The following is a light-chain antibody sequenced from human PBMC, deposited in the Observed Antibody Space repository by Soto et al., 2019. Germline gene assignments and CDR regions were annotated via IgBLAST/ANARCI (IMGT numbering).Light chain of an antibody. V-gene: IGLV2-8*01. CDR3: GSYAGGNIV. CDR1: SSDVGGYNY. J-gene: IGLJ1*01. Sequence: QSALTQPPSASGSPGQSVTISCTGTSSDVGGYNYVSWYQQHPGKAPKLMIYEVTKRPSGVPDRFSGSKSGNTASLTVSGLQAEDEADYYCGSYAGGNIVFGTGTKLTVL. CDR2: EVT.